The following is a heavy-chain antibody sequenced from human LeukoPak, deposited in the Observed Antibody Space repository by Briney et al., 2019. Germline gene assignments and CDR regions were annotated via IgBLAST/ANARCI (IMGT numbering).Heavy chain of an antibody. CDR3: AGVMEGGIAAAY. CDR1: GFTFSSYA. J-gene: IGHJ4*02. D-gene: IGHD6-13*01. V-gene: IGHV4-30-2*01. CDR2: IYHSGST. Sequence: LRLSCAASGFTFSSYAMTWVRQAPGKGLEWIGYIYHSGSTYYNPSLKSRVTISVDRSKNQFSLKLSSVTAADTAVYYCAGVMEGGIAAAYWGQGTLVTVSS.